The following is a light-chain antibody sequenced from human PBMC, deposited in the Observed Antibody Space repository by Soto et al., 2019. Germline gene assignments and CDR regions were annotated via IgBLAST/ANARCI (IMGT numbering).Light chain of an antibody. J-gene: IGLJ3*02. Sequence: QSVLTQPPSVSGAPGQRVTISCTGSSSNIGAGYDVPWYQQLPGTAPKLLIYGNSNRPSGVPDRFSGSKSGTSASLAITGHQAEEDADYYCQSYDSSLSGWVFGGGTKLTVL. V-gene: IGLV1-40*01. CDR1: SSNIGAGYD. CDR2: GNS. CDR3: QSYDSSLSGWV.